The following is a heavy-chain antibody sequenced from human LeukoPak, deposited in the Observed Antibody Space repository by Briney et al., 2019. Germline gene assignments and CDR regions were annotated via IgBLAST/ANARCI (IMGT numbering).Heavy chain of an antibody. CDR1: GGSISSSNHY. CDR3: ARGALGSRPYDY. CDR2: INHSGST. V-gene: IGHV4-39*07. Sequence: SETLSLTCTVSGGSISSSNHYWGWIRQPPGKGLEWSGEINHSGSTNYNPSLKSRVTISVDTSKNQFSLKLSSVTAADTAVYYCARGALGSRPYDYWGQGTLVTVSS. D-gene: IGHD2-2*01. J-gene: IGHJ4*02.